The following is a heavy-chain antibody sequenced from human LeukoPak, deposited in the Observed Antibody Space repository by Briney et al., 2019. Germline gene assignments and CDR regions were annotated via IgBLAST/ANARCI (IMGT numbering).Heavy chain of an antibody. CDR1: GFAFDEHG. V-gene: IGHV3-20*04. J-gene: IGHJ4*02. CDR3: ARAPITSLFYFDY. Sequence: GGSLRLSCTASGFAFDEHGMSWVRQVPGKGLEWVSGINWSGGSTGYADPLRGRFTISRDNTKNSLYLQMDSLRAEDTALYYCARAPITSLFYFDYWGQGTLVTVSS. D-gene: IGHD2-2*01. CDR2: INWSGGST.